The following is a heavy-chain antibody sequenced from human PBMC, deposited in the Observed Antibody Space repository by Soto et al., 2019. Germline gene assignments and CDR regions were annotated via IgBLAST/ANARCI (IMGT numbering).Heavy chain of an antibody. CDR1: GYTFTSYG. Sequence: ASVKVSCKASGYTFTSYGISWVRQAPGQGLEWMGWINPNSGGTKSAEKFQGRVTMTRDTSISTAYMELSRLTSDDTAVYYCASAAVTGTAGLDFWGQGTQVTVSS. J-gene: IGHJ4*02. CDR3: ASAAVTGTAGLDF. V-gene: IGHV1-2*02. CDR2: INPNSGGT. D-gene: IGHD6-19*01.